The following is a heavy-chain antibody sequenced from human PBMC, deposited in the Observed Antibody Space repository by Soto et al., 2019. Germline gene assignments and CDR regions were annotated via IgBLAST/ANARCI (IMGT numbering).Heavy chain of an antibody. D-gene: IGHD6-6*01. CDR3: ARAGGSSSSTYYYYGMDV. CDR2: IGTAGDT. CDR1: GFTFSSYD. Sequence: TVGSLRLSCAASGFTFSSYDMHWVRQATGKGLEWVSAIGTAGDTYYPGSVKGRFTISRENAKNSLYLQMNSLRAGDTAVYYCARAGGSSSSTYYYYGMDVWGQGTTVTVSS. J-gene: IGHJ6*02. V-gene: IGHV3-13*01.